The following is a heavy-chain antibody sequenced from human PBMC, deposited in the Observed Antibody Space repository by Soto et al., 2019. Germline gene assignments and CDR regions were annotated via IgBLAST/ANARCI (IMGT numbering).Heavy chain of an antibody. Sequence: PGGSLRLSCAASGFTFSSYGMHWVRQAPGKGLEWVAVISYDGSNKYYADSVKGRFTISRDNSKNTLYLQMNSLRAEDTAVYYCAKDSGAMLPSDEAFDIWGQGTMVTGSS. CDR3: AKDSGAMLPSDEAFDI. CDR1: GFTFSSYG. D-gene: IGHD3-16*01. CDR2: ISYDGSNK. J-gene: IGHJ3*02. V-gene: IGHV3-30*18.